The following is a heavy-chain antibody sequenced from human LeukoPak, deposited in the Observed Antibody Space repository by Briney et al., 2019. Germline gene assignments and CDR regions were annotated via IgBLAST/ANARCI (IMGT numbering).Heavy chain of an antibody. J-gene: IGHJ4*02. CDR1: SGSISSSNYY. Sequence: PSETLSLTCTVSSGSISSSNYYWGWIRQPPGKGLEWIGSIYYSGTTYYSSSLKSRVIISVDTSKNQFSLKLSSVTATDTAVYYCAGHEAQDFDYWGQGTLVTVSS. CDR2: IYYSGTT. CDR3: AGHEAQDFDY. V-gene: IGHV4-39*01.